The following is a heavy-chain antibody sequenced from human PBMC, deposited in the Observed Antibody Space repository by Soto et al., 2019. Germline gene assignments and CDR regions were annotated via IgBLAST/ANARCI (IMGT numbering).Heavy chain of an antibody. CDR1: GFTFSSYA. Sequence: EVQLLESGGGLVQPGGSLRLSCAASGFTFSSYAMWWVRQAPGKGLECVSAISGGGETTYYADSVKGRFTISRDNSKNTLYLPMNSLRAEETAVYYCAFNSGSGSYYFDYWGQGTLVTVSS. CDR3: AFNSGSGSYYFDY. J-gene: IGHJ4*02. V-gene: IGHV3-23*01. D-gene: IGHD3-10*01. CDR2: ISGGGETT.